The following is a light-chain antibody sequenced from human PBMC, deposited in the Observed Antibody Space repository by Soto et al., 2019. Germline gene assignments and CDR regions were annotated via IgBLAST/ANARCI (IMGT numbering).Light chain of an antibody. Sequence: QLVLTQPASVSGSPGQSITISCTGTSSDVGAYNYVSWYQQHPGKAPKLMIYDVNNRPSGVSNRFSGSKSGNTASLTISGLQAEDEADYYCGSYTISSTLVFGGGTKVTVL. CDR1: SSDVGAYNY. J-gene: IGLJ2*01. V-gene: IGLV2-14*01. CDR3: GSYTISSTLV. CDR2: DVN.